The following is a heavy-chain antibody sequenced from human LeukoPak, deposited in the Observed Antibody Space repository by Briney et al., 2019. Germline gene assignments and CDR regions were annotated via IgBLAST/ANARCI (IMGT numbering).Heavy chain of an antibody. CDR2: ISSNGGST. Sequence: GGSLRLSCSASGFTFSSYAMHWVRQVPGKGLEYVSAISSNGGSTYYADSVKGRFTISRDNSKNTLYLQMSSLRAEDTAVYYCAQRPGDLYYYDSSGYPSGFQHWGQGTLVTVSS. CDR1: GFTFSSYA. D-gene: IGHD3-22*01. CDR3: AQRPGDLYYYDSSGYPSGFQH. V-gene: IGHV3-64D*06. J-gene: IGHJ1*01.